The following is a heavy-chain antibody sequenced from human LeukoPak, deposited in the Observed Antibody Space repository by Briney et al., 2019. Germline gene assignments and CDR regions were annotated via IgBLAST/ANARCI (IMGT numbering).Heavy chain of an antibody. CDR2: INPSGGST. V-gene: IGHV1-46*01. CDR3: ARSKTIFGVVMPGDPFSGSRD. CDR1: VYTFTSYY. J-gene: IGHJ4*02. D-gene: IGHD3-3*01. Sequence: ASEKVSCKASVYTFTSYYMHWVRQAPGQALEWMGIINPSGGSTIYAQKFQGRITMTSDTSTSTVYMELSSLRSEDTAVYYCARSKTIFGVVMPGDPFSGSRDWGQGTLVTVSS.